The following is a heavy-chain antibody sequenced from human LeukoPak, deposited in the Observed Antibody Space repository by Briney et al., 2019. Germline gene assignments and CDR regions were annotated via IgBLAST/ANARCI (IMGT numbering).Heavy chain of an antibody. Sequence: PGGSLRLSCAASGFTFSSYSMNWVRQAPGKGLEWVSSISSSSSYIYYADSVKGRFTISRDNAKNSLYLQTNSLRAEDTAVYYCARDSDYGDSFLDYWGQGTLVTVSS. CDR3: ARDSDYGDSFLDY. J-gene: IGHJ4*02. D-gene: IGHD4-17*01. CDR1: GFTFSSYS. V-gene: IGHV3-21*01. CDR2: ISSSSSYI.